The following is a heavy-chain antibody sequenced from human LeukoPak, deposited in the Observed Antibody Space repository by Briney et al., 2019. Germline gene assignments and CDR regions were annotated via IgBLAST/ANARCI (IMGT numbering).Heavy chain of an antibody. CDR3: ARSRAGNDFLSAFYAFDI. D-gene: IGHD3-3*01. Sequence: SETLSLTRVVYGGSLSSYYWSWIRQPPGKGLEWIGEINHSGSTNNNPSLKSRVTVLVDASKNQFSLKLSSVTAADSAVYYCARSRAGNDFLSAFYAFDIWGQGTMVTVSS. V-gene: IGHV4-34*01. J-gene: IGHJ3*02. CDR2: INHSGST. CDR1: GGSLSSYY.